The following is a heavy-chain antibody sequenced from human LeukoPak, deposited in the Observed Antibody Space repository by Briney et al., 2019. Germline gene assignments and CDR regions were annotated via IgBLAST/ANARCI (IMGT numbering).Heavy chain of an antibody. CDR2: ISYSGST. Sequence: SETLSLTCTVSGGSISSYYWSWIRQPPGKGLEWIGYISYSGSTNYNPSPKSRVTISVDTSKNQFSLKLSSVTAADTAVYYCARDRGAATFGYWGQGTLVTVSS. V-gene: IGHV4-59*01. D-gene: IGHD3-10*01. CDR3: ARDRGAATFGY. J-gene: IGHJ4*02. CDR1: GGSISSYY.